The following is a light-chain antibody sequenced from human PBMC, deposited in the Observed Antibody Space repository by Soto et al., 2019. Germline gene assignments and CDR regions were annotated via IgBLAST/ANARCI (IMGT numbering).Light chain of an antibody. J-gene: IGKJ1*01. CDR3: QQYNSYRWT. V-gene: IGKV1-5*01. CDR2: DAS. CDR1: QSISSW. Sequence: DIQMTQSPSTLSASVGDRVTITCRASQSISSWLAWYQQKPGKAPKLLIYDASSLESGVSSRFSGSVSGTEFTLTISSLQPDDFSTYYCQQYNSYRWTFGQGTKVEIK.